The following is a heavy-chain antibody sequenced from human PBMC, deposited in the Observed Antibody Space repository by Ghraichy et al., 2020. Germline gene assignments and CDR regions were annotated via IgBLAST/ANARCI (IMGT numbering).Heavy chain of an antibody. CDR1: GFTFSSYS. J-gene: IGHJ3*02. V-gene: IGHV3-21*01. CDR2: ISSSSSYI. D-gene: IGHD6-25*01. CDR3: ARDRSGGDAFDI. Sequence: GESLNISCAASGFTFSSYSMNWVRQAPGKGLEWVSSISSSSSYIYYADSVKGRFTISRDNAKNSLYLQMNSLRAEDTAVYYCARDRSGGDAFDIWGQGTMVTVSS.